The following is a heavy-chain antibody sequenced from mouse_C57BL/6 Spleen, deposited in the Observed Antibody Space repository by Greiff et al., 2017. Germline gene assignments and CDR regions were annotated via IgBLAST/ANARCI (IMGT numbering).Heavy chain of an antibody. V-gene: IGHV3-6*01. J-gene: IGHJ3*01. CDR2: ISYDGSN. Sequence: DVQLQESGPGLVKPSQSLSLTCSVTGYSITSGYYWNWIRQFPGNKLEWMGYISYDGSNNYNPSLKNRISITRDTSKNQFFLKLNSVTTEDTATYYCARDRDDYATGFAYWGQGTLVTVSA. D-gene: IGHD2-4*01. CDR1: GYSITSGYY. CDR3: ARDRDDYATGFAY.